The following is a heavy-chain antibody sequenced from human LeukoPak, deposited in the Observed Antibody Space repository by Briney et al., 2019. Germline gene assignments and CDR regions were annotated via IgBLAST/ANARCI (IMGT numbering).Heavy chain of an antibody. Sequence: PGGSLRLSGVASGFIFSDFGMNWVRQVPGKGLEWVAFISSRGTSTFYADSVKGRFTISRDTAKKSLDLQMTSLRADDTAAYYCVRGTDCSATACYPLSAFDYWGQGTLVTVSS. J-gene: IGHJ4*02. D-gene: IGHD2-8*02. CDR2: ISSRGTST. CDR3: VRGTDCSATACYPLSAFDY. CDR1: GFIFSDFG. V-gene: IGHV3-21*04.